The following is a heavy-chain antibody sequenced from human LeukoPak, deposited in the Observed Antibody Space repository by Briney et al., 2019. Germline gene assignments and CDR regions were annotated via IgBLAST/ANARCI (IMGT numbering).Heavy chain of an antibody. CDR3: VTSTGY. CDR2: ISTKTGNP. Sequence: GASVKVSCKASGYIFTQYAMNWVRQVPGQGLEFMGWISTKTGNPRNAQGFTGRFAFSLDTSVTTSYLQISSLVAADTAVYYCVTSTGYWGREPSSPS. J-gene: IGHJ4*02. V-gene: IGHV7-4-1*02. CDR1: GYIFTQYA.